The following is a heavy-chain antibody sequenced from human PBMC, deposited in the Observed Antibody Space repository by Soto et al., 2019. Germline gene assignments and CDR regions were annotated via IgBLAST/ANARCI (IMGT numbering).Heavy chain of an antibody. J-gene: IGHJ3*02. V-gene: IGHV3-13*04. CDR2: IGTAGDT. CDR3: ARTLTYCGGDCYSDAFDI. CDR1: GFTFSSYY. Sequence: GGSLKLSFATSGFTFSSYYMHWVRQATGKGLQWVSAIGTAGDTYYPGSVKGRFTISRENAKNSLYLQMNSLRAGDTAVYYCARTLTYCGGDCYSDAFDIWGQGTMVTVSS. D-gene: IGHD2-21*02.